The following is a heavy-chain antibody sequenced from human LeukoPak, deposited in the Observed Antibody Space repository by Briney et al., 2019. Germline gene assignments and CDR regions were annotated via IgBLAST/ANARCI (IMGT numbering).Heavy chain of an antibody. J-gene: IGHJ4*02. CDR3: ASGFVSPASFDY. Sequence: SETLSLTCTVSGGSISSYYWGWIRQPPGKGLEWIGYIYYSGSTNYNPSLKSRVTISVDTSKNQFSLKLSSVTAADTAVYYCASGFVSPASFDYWGQGTLVTVSS. V-gene: IGHV4-59*08. CDR1: GGSISSYY. CDR2: IYYSGST. D-gene: IGHD3-10*01.